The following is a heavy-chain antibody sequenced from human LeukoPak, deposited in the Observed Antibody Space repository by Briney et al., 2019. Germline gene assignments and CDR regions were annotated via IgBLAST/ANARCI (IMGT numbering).Heavy chain of an antibody. D-gene: IGHD3-9*01. V-gene: IGHV3-23*01. CDR3: AREGPLRYWNY. CDR1: KFTFNNYA. J-gene: IGHJ4*02. Sequence: PGGSLRLSCLASKFTFNNYAMTWVRQAPGKGLEWVSSISGSGDNMDYADSVKGRFTISRDNSKNTLYLQMNSLRAEDTAVYYCAREGPLRYWNYWGQGTLVTVSS. CDR2: ISGSGDNM.